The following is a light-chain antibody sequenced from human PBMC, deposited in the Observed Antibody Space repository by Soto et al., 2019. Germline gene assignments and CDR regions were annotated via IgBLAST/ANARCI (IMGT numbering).Light chain of an antibody. CDR3: SSYTTSSTFVF. J-gene: IGLJ2*01. V-gene: IGLV2-14*01. CDR2: EVS. Sequence: QSALTQPASVSGSPGQSITISCTGTSSDVGGYNYVSWYQQHPGKAPKLIIYEVSHRPSGVSDRFSGSKSGNTASLTISGLQPEDEADYYCSSYTTSSTFVFFGGGTKLTVL. CDR1: SSDVGGYNY.